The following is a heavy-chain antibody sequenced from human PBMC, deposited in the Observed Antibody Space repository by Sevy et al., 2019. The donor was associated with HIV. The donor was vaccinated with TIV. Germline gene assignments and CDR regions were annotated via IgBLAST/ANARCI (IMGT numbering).Heavy chain of an antibody. CDR3: AKDRDWLGEHYFDS. V-gene: IGHV3-23*01. CDR2: ISGSATGT. D-gene: IGHD3-16*01. CDR1: YFTFSAYA. Sequence: GGSLRLSCAASYFTFSAYAMRWVRQAPGKGLEWVSTISGSATGTSFADSVKGRFTISRDNSKNTLYLQMNSLRPEDTAVYYCAKDRDWLGEHYFDSWGQGTLVTVSS. J-gene: IGHJ4*02.